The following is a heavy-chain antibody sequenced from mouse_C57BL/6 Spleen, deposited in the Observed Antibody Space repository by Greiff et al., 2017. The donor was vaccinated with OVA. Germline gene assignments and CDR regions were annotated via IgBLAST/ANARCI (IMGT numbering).Heavy chain of an antibody. J-gene: IGHJ4*01. Sequence: EVQGVESGGGLVQPGGSLKLSCAASGFTFSDYGMAWVRQAPRKGPEWVAFISNLAYSIYYADTVTGRFTIARENAKNTLYLEMSSLRSEDTAMYYCARRGYDYDEGVMDYWGQGTSVTVSS. CDR2: ISNLAYSI. CDR3: ARRGYDYDEGVMDY. V-gene: IGHV5-15*01. D-gene: IGHD2-4*01. CDR1: GFTFSDYG.